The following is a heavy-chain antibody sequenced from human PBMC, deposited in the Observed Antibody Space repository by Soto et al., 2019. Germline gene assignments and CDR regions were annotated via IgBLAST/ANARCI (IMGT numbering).Heavy chain of an antibody. CDR1: GFSFGDYG. V-gene: IGHV3-33*01. CDR2: IWYDGSEK. Sequence: QVQLVESGGGVVQPGKSLRLSCVATGFSFGDYGMHWVRQAPGKGLEWVALIWYDGSEKKYADSVKGRFTISRDNSKNTLYLQMTSLRSEDTAVYYCARTHDYYYYMDVWGKGTTVTVSS. J-gene: IGHJ6*03. CDR3: ARTHDYYYYMDV.